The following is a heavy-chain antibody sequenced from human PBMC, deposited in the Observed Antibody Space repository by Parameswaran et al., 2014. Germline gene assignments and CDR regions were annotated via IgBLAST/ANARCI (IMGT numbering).Heavy chain of an antibody. CDR3: ARRGDLVYGGDSPPWYFDN. Sequence: VRQMPGKGLEWMGIVYPGDSDTRYSPSFQGQDTISVDKSINTAYLQWSSLKASDTAMYYCARRGDLVYGGDSPPWYFDNWGQGTLVTVSS. J-gene: IGHJ4*02. V-gene: IGHV5-51*01. CDR2: VYPGDSDT. D-gene: IGHD4-23*01.